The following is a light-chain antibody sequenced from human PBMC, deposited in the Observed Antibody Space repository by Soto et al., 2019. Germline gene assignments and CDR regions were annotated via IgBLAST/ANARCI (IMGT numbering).Light chain of an antibody. CDR3: QHDHNRPMYS. J-gene: IGKJ2*01. Sequence: DIQMTQSPSSLSASVGDRVTITCQASLDIDNYLNWYQQKPGEAPKLVIYDASILETGVPSRFSGSGSGTDFTFSISSLQPEDGAPYDCQHDHNRPMYSVGQGLRLEIK. V-gene: IGKV1-33*01. CDR1: LDIDNY. CDR2: DAS.